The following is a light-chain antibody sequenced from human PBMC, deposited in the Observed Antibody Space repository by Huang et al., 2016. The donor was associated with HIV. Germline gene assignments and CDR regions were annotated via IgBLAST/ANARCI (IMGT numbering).Light chain of an antibody. J-gene: IGKJ2*01. CDR1: QDISKY. CDR3: QQFDNFPYT. Sequence: DIQMTQSPSSLSVSVGDRVTITCQASQDISKYINCFQQKPGKAPKLLIYDASNLETGVPSMFSGSGSGTDFTFTISSLQPEDIATYYCQQFDNFPYTFGQGTKLEIK. CDR2: DAS. V-gene: IGKV1-33*01.